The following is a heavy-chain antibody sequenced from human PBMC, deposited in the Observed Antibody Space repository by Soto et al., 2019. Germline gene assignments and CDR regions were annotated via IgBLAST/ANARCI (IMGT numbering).Heavy chain of an antibody. CDR3: TRDRPDIVVVVAAQDFDY. V-gene: IGHV3-49*04. CDR1: GFTFGDYA. D-gene: IGHD2-15*01. CDR2: IRSKAYGGTT. J-gene: IGHJ4*02. Sequence: TGGSLRLSCTASGFTFGDYAMSWVRQAPGKGLEWVGFIRSKAYGGTTGYAASVKGRFTISRDDSKSIAYLQMNSLKTEDTAVYYCTRDRPDIVVVVAAQDFDYWGQGTLVTVSS.